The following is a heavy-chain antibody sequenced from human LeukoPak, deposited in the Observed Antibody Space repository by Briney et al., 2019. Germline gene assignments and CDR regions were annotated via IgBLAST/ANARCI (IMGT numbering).Heavy chain of an antibody. V-gene: IGHV3-30*18. J-gene: IGHJ6*02. Sequence: GGSLRLSCAASGFTFSSFAMHWVRQAPGKGLEWVAVISYDGNEKYYADSVKGRFTISRDGSKNTLYLQTNSLRAEDTAVYYCAKISIGRSMDVWGQGTTVTVSS. CDR2: ISYDGNEK. D-gene: IGHD6-6*01. CDR3: AKISIGRSMDV. CDR1: GFTFSSFA.